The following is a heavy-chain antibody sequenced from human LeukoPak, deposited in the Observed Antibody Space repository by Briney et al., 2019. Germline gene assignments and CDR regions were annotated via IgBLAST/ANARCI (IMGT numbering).Heavy chain of an antibody. V-gene: IGHV4-59*12. CDR1: GGSISSYY. J-gene: IGHJ5*02. Sequence: SETLSLTCTVSGGSISSYYWSWIRQPPGKGLEWIGYIYYSGSTNYNPSLKSRVTISVDTSKNQFSLKLSSVTAADTAVYYCARGFAEWVVVAATRRIDWFDPWGQGTLVTVSS. CDR3: ARGFAEWVVVAATRRIDWFDP. CDR2: IYYSGST. D-gene: IGHD2-15*01.